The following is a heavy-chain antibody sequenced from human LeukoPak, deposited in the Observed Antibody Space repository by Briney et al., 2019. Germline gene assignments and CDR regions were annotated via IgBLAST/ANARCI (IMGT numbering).Heavy chain of an antibody. J-gene: IGHJ5*02. CDR3: ARSTMIRWVFGGFDP. CDR1: GGPISSGSYF. Sequence: SETLSLTCTVSGGPISSGSYFWSWVRQPAGKGLEWIGRFYTTGSTTYNPSLKSRATISVDTSKNQFSLKLSSVTAADTAVYYCARSTMIRWVFGGFDPWGQGTLVTVSS. CDR2: FYTTGST. D-gene: IGHD3-3*01. V-gene: IGHV4-61*02.